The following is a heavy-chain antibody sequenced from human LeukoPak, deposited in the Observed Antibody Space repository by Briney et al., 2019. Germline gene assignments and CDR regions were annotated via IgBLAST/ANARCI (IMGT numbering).Heavy chain of an antibody. CDR3: ARGTLIGPYFDS. J-gene: IGHJ4*02. CDR1: GDSISSGDYY. D-gene: IGHD1/OR15-1a*01. CDR2: IFYSGTT. Sequence: SETLSLTCTVSGDSISSGDYYWHWIRQPPGKGLEGVGYIFYSGTTYYNPSLKRRVTISVHTPKNQFSLKPSSVTAADTALYYCARGTLIGPYFDSWGQGTLCTVSS. V-gene: IGHV4-30-4*01.